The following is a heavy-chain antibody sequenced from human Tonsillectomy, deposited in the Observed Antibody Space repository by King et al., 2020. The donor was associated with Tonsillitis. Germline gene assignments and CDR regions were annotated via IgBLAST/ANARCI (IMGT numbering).Heavy chain of an antibody. CDR3: AKDGLRFLEWSDY. CDR2: ISGSGGSA. D-gene: IGHD3-3*01. V-gene: IGHV3-23*04. Sequence: GQLVQSGGGLVQPGGSLRLSCAASGFTFISYSMSWVRQAPGKGLEWLSGISGSGGSAYYADSVKGRFTISRDNSKNTLYLQMNSLRAEDTAVYYCAKDGLRFLEWSDYWGQGTLVTVSS. CDR1: GFTFISYS. J-gene: IGHJ4*02.